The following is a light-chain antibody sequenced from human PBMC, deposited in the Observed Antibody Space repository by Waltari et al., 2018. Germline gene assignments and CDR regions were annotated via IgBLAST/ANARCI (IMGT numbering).Light chain of an antibody. CDR3: QSYDGSGSWV. V-gene: IGLV6-57*04. CDR1: SGSLASNF. J-gene: IGLJ3*02. CDR2: EDH. Sequence: FMLTQPHSVSESPGNTITISCTRSSGSLASNFVQWYQQRPGSAPTTVIYEDHQRPSGVPDRFSGSFDRSSNSASLTIAGLKTEDEAEYYCQSYDGSGSWVFGGGTKLTVL.